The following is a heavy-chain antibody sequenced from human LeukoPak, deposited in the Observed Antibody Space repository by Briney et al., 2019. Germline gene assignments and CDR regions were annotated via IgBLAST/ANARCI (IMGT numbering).Heavy chain of an antibody. CDR1: GGSFSGYY. CDR2: INHSGST. CDR3: ARFGHSNSATEYYFDY. Sequence: PSETLSLTCAVYGGSFSGYYWSWIRQPPGKGLEWIGEINHSGSTNYNPSLKSRVTISVDTSKNQFSLKLSSVTAADTAVYYCARFGHSNSATEYYFDYWGQGTLVTVSS. D-gene: IGHD2/OR15-2a*01. J-gene: IGHJ4*02. V-gene: IGHV4-34*01.